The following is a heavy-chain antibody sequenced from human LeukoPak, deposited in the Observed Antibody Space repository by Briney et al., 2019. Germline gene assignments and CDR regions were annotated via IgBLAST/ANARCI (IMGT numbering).Heavy chain of an antibody. J-gene: IGHJ4*02. D-gene: IGHD4-17*01. CDR2: ISGSGGST. CDR3: ANGGDYGGY. CDR1: GFTVSSNY. Sequence: GGSLRLSCAASGFTVSSNYMSWVRQAPGKGLEWVSAISGSGGSTYYADSVKGRFTISRDNSKNTLYLLMNSLRAEDTAVYYCANGGDYGGYWGQGTLVTVSS. V-gene: IGHV3-23*01.